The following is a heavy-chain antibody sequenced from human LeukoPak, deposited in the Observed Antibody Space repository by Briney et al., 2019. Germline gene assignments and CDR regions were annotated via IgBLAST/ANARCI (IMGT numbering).Heavy chain of an antibody. CDR1: GFTFSSYS. Sequence: PGGSLRLSCAASGFTFSSYSMNWVRQAPGKGLEWVSSISSSSSYIYYADSVKGRFTISRDNAKSSLYLQMNSLRAEDTAVYYCARDGIVVVPAAIDAFDIWGQGTMVTVSS. CDR3: ARDGIVVVPAAIDAFDI. V-gene: IGHV3-21*01. D-gene: IGHD2-2*01. CDR2: ISSSSSYI. J-gene: IGHJ3*02.